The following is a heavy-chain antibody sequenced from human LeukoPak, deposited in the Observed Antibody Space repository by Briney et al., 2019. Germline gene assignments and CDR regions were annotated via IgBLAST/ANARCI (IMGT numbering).Heavy chain of an antibody. CDR2: MNPNSGNT. J-gene: IGHJ4*02. D-gene: IGHD6-13*01. CDR1: GYTFSSYD. CDR3: ARRLAAAGYLPDY. V-gene: IGHV1-8*01. Sequence: ASVRVSCKASGYTFSSYDINWVRQATGQGLEWMGWMNPNSGNTGYAQKFQGRVTMTRDTSISTAYMELTDLTSEDTAVYYCARRLAAAGYLPDYWGPGTLVTVSS.